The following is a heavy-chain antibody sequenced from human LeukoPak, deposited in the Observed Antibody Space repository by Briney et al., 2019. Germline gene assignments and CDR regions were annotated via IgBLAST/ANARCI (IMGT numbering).Heavy chain of an antibody. CDR2: IYPSGST. CDR1: GYTISSGYF. D-gene: IGHD1/OR15-1a*01. J-gene: IGHJ4*02. V-gene: IGHV4-38-2*01. Sequence: TSETLSLTCAVSGYTISSGYFWGWIRQPPGKGLEWIGSIYPSGSTYYNPSLKSRVTISVDTSKNQFSLKLSSVTAADTAVYYCARAFDGEQPFDYWGQGTLVTVSS. CDR3: ARAFDGEQPFDY.